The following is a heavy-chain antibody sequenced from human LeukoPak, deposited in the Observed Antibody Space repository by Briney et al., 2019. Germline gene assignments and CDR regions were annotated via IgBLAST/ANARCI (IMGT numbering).Heavy chain of an antibody. J-gene: IGHJ4*02. D-gene: IGHD3-9*01. Sequence: GGSLRLSCVASGCSVSSYAMSWVRQAPGKGLEWVSGISGSGISTHYADSVKGRFTISRDKSKNTLYLQMNSLRVEDTAVYYCARAQYSDILTGPSDYWGQGTLVTVSS. CDR2: ISGSGIST. CDR3: ARAQYSDILTGPSDY. V-gene: IGHV3-23*01. CDR1: GCSVSSYA.